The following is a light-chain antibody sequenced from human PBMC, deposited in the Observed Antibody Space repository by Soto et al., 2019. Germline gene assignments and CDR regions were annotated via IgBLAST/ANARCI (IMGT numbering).Light chain of an antibody. V-gene: IGKV1-5*03. CDR2: KAS. J-gene: IGKJ1*01. CDR3: QQYNSYPRT. Sequence: DIQITQKNPTLSASVGDRITISCRASQRVSGWLAWYQQKPGKAPKLLIYKASSLETGVPSRFSGSRSGTEFTLTISSLLPDDFATYFCQQYNSYPRTFGQGTEADI. CDR1: QRVSGW.